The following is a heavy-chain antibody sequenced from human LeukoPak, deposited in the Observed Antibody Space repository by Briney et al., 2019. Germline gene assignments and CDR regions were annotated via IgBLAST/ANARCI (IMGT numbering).Heavy chain of an antibody. D-gene: IGHD5-12*01. Sequence: SETLSLTCAVSGGSISSGGYSWSWIRQPPGKGLEWIGYIYHSGSTYYNPSLKSRVTISVVRSKNQFSLKLSSVTAADTAVYYCARGGYGYNYYYYGMDVWGQGTTVTVSS. CDR2: IYHSGST. V-gene: IGHV4-30-2*01. CDR3: ARGGYGYNYYYYGMDV. CDR1: GGSISSGGYS. J-gene: IGHJ6*02.